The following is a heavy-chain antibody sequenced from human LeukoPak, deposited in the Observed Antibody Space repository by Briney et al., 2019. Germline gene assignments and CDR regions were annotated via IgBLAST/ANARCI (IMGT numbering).Heavy chain of an antibody. V-gene: IGHV1-8*01. D-gene: IGHD3-3*01. CDR2: MNPNSGNT. CDR1: GYTFTSYD. CDR3: ARGRNDFWSGYSYYMDV. Sequence: GASVKVSCKASGYTFTSYDINWVRQATGQGLEWMGWMNPNSGNTGYVQKFQGRVTMTRNTSISTAYMELSSLRSEDTAVYYCARGRNDFWSGYSYYMDVWGKGTTVTVSS. J-gene: IGHJ6*03.